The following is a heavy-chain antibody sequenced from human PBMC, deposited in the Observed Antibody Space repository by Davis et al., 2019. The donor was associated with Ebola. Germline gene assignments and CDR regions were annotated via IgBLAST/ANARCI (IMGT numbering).Heavy chain of an antibody. V-gene: IGHV4-34*01. CDR2: ISNSGST. J-gene: IGHJ6*04. CDR3: ARGLGFCSGGTCYPSNGVDV. CDR1: GGSISSYY. D-gene: IGHD2-15*01. Sequence: SETLSLTCTVSGGSISSYYWSWIRQPPGKGLEWIGEISNSGSTNYNPSLKSRVTFSEDTSKNQFSLRLSSVTAADTAVYYCARGLGFCSGGTCYPSNGVDVWGKGTTVTVSS.